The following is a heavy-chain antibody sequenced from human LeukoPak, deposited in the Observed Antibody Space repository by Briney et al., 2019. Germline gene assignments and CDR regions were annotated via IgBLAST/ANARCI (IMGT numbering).Heavy chain of an antibody. D-gene: IGHD3-22*01. V-gene: IGHV1-2*02. CDR2: INPNSGGT. CDR3: AGGRPIRLNYYDSSGLESFDY. J-gene: IGHJ4*02. Sequence: GASVKVSCKASGYTFTGYYMHWVRQAPGQGLEWMGWINPNSGGTNYAQKFQGRVTMTRDTSISTAYMELSRLRSDDTAVYYCAGGRPIRLNYYDSSGLESFDYWGQGTLVTVSS. CDR1: GYTFTGYY.